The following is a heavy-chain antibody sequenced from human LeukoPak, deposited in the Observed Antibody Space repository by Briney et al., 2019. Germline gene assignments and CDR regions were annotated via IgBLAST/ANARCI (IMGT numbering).Heavy chain of an antibody. CDR2: MNPNSGNT. Sequence: ASVKVSCKASGYTFTSYDINWVRQATGQGLEWMGWMNPNSGNTGYAQKFQGRVTMTRNTSISTAYMELSSLRSEGTAVYYCAREGDGDYYDSSGYLSHWGQGTLVTVSS. D-gene: IGHD3-22*01. V-gene: IGHV1-8*01. CDR1: GYTFTSYD. CDR3: AREGDGDYYDSSGYLSH. J-gene: IGHJ4*02.